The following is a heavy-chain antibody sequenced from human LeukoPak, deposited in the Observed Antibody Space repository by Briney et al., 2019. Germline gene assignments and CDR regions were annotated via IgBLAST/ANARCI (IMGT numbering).Heavy chain of an antibody. D-gene: IGHD3-22*01. V-gene: IGHV3-21*04. J-gene: IGHJ4*02. CDR1: GFTFSTFG. Sequence: GGTLRLSCAASGFTFSTFGMSWVRQAPGKVLEWVSSISSSSTYIFYADSVKGRFTISRDNAKNSLYLQMNSLRAEDTALYYCARAGYYDSRDPFDYWGQGTLVTVSS. CDR2: ISSSSTYI. CDR3: ARAGYYDSRDPFDY.